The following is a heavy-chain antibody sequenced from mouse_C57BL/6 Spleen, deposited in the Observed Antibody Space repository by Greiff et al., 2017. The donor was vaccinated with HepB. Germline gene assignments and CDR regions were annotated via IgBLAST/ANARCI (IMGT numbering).Heavy chain of an antibody. V-gene: IGHV1-26*01. D-gene: IGHD2-1*01. CDR3: ARVYYNAMDY. J-gene: IGHJ4*01. CDR1: GYTFTDYY. CDR2: INPNNGGT. Sequence: EVQLQQSGPELVKPGASVKISCKASGYTFTDYYMNWVKQSHGKSLEWIGDINPNNGGTSYNQKFKGKATLTVDKSSSTAYMELRGLTSEDSAVYYCARVYYNAMDYWGQGTSVTVSS.